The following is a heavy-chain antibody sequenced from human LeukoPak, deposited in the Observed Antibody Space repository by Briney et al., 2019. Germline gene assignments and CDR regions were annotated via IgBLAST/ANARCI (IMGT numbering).Heavy chain of an antibody. J-gene: IGHJ4*02. CDR2: IYSGGST. D-gene: IGHD2-15*01. V-gene: IGHV3-66*01. CDR3: ARYCSGGGCYD. CDR1: GFTVSTNF. Sequence: GGSLRLSCAASGFTVSTNFLTWVRQAPEKGLEWVSFIYSGGSTYYADSVKGRFTISRDNSKNTLYLQMNSLRAEDTAVYYCARYCSGGGCYDWGQGTLVTVSS.